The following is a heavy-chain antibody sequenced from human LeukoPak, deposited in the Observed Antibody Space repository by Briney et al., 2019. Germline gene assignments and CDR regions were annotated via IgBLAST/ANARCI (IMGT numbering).Heavy chain of an antibody. Sequence: SETLSLTCTISGGSISSYYWSWIRQPPGKGLEWIGYIYYSGSTDYNPSLKSRVTISVDTSKNQFSLKLSSVTAADTAVYYCARDTKKNWFDPWGQGTLVTVSS. J-gene: IGHJ5*02. CDR1: GGSISSYY. CDR3: ARDTKKNWFDP. CDR2: IYYSGST. V-gene: IGHV4-59*01.